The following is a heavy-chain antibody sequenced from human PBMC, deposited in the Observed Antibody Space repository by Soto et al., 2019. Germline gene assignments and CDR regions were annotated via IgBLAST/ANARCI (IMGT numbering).Heavy chain of an antibody. V-gene: IGHV1-8*01. CDR3: AAERSGYYYV. CDR2: MNPNSGNT. Sequence: QVQVVQSGAEVKKPGASVKVSCKASGYTFTSYDINWVRQATGQGLEWMGWMNPNSGNTGHAPKFQGRVTMTRNTSIITAYMELSSLRSDDKAVYYCAAERSGYYYVWGQGTLVTVSS. CDR1: GYTFTSYD. D-gene: IGHD1-26*01. J-gene: IGHJ4*02.